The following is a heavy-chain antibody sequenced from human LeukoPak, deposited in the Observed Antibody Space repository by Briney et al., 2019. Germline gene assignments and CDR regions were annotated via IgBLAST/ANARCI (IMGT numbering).Heavy chain of an antibody. CDR3: AKGGQLWLYYFDY. D-gene: IGHD5-18*01. CDR1: GFTFSTAS. Sequence: PGGSLRLSCAASGFTFSTASLHWFRQAPGRGLEWVSAFDTGFGTYYPDSLKGRFTISRDNSKNTLFLQMNSLRAEDTAVYYCAKGGQLWLYYFDYWGQGTLVTVSS. CDR2: FDTGFGT. J-gene: IGHJ4*02. V-gene: IGHV3-23*01.